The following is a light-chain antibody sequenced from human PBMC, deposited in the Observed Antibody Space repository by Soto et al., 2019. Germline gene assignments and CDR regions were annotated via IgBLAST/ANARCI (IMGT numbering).Light chain of an antibody. CDR2: GAS. Sequence: PGESVTLSCMASQSVSSSYLTWYQQKPGQAPRLLICGASTRATSIPARFSGSGSGTDFTLTISSLQPEDFAVYYCQQDYNLPYTFGQGTKVDIK. V-gene: IGKV3D-7*01. J-gene: IGKJ2*01. CDR3: QQDYNLPYT. CDR1: QSVSSSY.